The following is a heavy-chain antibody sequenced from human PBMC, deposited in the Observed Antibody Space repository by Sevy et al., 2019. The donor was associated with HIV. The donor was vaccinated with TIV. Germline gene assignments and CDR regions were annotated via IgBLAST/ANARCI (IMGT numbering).Heavy chain of an antibody. CDR1: GFSLSTSGVG. D-gene: IGHD3-10*01. CDR2: IYWNDDK. Sequence: SGPTLVKPTQTLTLTCTFSGFSLSTSGVGVGWIRQPPGKALEWLALIYWNDDKRYSPSLKSRLTITKDTSKNQVVLTMTNMDPVDTATYYCAHSSLWFGESPVAFDIWGQGTMVTVSS. J-gene: IGHJ3*02. V-gene: IGHV2-5*01. CDR3: AHSSLWFGESPVAFDI.